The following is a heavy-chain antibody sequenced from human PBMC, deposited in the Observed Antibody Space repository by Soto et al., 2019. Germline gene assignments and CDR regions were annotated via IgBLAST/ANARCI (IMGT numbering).Heavy chain of an antibody. V-gene: IGHV3-23*01. CDR1: EFTFSSYP. CDR2: ITGSGGFT. D-gene: IGHD2-21*02. J-gene: IGHJ3*02. CDR3: AKARDTVTAYDAYEM. Sequence: PGGSLRLSCAASEFTFSSYPMSWVRQAPGKGLEWVSAITGSGGFTNYADSVKGRFTISRDNSKNTLFLQMNSLRAEDTAVYYCAKARDTVTAYDAYEMWGQGTMVTVSS.